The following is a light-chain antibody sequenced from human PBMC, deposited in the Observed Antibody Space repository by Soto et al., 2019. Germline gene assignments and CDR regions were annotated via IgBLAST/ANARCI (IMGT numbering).Light chain of an antibody. CDR1: KSVDTY. CDR2: DAF. J-gene: IGKJ5*01. Sequence: ETVLTQSPGTLSLSPGERATLSCRASKSVDTYVAWYQQRPGQAPRVLTYDAFNRAGGVPARFGGSGSGTDFTLTISSLEPEDIAVYYCQQRSSLSITFGQGTRLEIK. V-gene: IGKV3-11*01. CDR3: QQRSSLSIT.